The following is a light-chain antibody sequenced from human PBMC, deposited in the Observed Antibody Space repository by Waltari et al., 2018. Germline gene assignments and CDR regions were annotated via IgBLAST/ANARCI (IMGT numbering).Light chain of an antibody. CDR3: AVWDDSLGGV. J-gene: IGLJ3*02. V-gene: IGLV1-44*01. Sequence: QSVLTQPPSVSGTPGQRVTISCSGSNPTIGGNFVNWYQQLPGKAPKLLIYNDNQGPSGVPDRFSASKSGTSAALAITGLQSEDEADYYCAVWDDSLGGVFGGGTKLTVL. CDR2: NDN. CDR1: NPTIGGNF.